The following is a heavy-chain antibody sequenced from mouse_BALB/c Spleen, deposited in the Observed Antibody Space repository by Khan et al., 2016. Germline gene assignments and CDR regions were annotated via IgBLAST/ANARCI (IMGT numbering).Heavy chain of an antibody. J-gene: IGHJ4*01. V-gene: IGHV4-1*02. D-gene: IGHD1-1*01. CDR1: GFDFSRYW. Sequence: EVKLLESGGGLVPPGGSLKISCAASGFDFSRYWMSWVRQAPGKGLEWIGEINPDSSKINYTPSLKDKFIISSDNAKITLYLKMSKVRSEDTDIYYCARRGYYFSMDNWGQGTSVTVSS. CDR3: ARRGYYFSMDN. CDR2: INPDSSKI.